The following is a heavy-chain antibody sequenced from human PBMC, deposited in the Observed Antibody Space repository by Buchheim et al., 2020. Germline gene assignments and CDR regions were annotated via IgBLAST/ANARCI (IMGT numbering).Heavy chain of an antibody. CDR1: GFTFSSYW. Sequence: EVQLVESGGGLVQPGGSLRLSCAASGFTFSSYWMHWVRQAPGKGLVWVSRINSDGSSTSYADSVKGRFTISRDNAKNTLYLQMNSLRAEDTAVYYCARDLRVEMATIYYYYYGMDVWGQGTT. CDR2: INSDGSST. D-gene: IGHD5-24*01. CDR3: ARDLRVEMATIYYYYYGMDV. V-gene: IGHV3-74*01. J-gene: IGHJ6*02.